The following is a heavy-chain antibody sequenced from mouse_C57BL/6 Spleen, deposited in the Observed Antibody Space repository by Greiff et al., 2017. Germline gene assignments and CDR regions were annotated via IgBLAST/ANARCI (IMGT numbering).Heavy chain of an antibody. D-gene: IGHD2-5*01. CDR1: GYTFTSYD. CDR3: ARRDPYRNYVEDYGMDY. CDR2: IYPRAGST. V-gene: IGHV1-85*01. J-gene: IGHJ4*01. Sequence: VQLQQSGPELVKPGASVKLSCKASGYTFTSYDINWVKQRPGQGLEWIGWIYPRAGSTKYNEKFKGKATLTVDTSSSTAYMELHSLTAEDSAVYFCARRDPYRNYVEDYGMDYWGEGTSVSVSS.